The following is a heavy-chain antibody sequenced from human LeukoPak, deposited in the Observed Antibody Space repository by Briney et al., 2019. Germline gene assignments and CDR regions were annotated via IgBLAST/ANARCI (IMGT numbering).Heavy chain of an antibody. Sequence: GGSLRLSCAASEFSVGSNYMSWVRQAPGKGLEWVANIKQDGSEKYYVDSVKGRFTISRDNAKNSLYLQMNSLRAEDTAVYYCARDGVYRSSAPDYWGQGTLVTVSS. J-gene: IGHJ4*02. D-gene: IGHD2-8*01. CDR3: ARDGVYRSSAPDY. V-gene: IGHV3-7*01. CDR1: EFSVGSNY. CDR2: IKQDGSEK.